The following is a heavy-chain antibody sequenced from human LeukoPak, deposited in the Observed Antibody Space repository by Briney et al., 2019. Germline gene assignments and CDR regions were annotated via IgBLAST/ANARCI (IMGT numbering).Heavy chain of an antibody. D-gene: IGHD3-3*01. V-gene: IGHV1-18*01. J-gene: IGHJ1*01. CDR3: AVEFLDYDFWSGYQGAEYFQH. CDR2: ISAYNGNT. CDR1: GYTFTSYG. Sequence: ASVKVSCKASGYTFTSYGISWVRQAPGQGLEWMGWISAYNGNTNYAQKLQSRVTMTTDTSTSTAYMELRSLRSDDTAVYYCAVEFLDYDFWSGYQGAEYFQHWGQGTLVTVSS.